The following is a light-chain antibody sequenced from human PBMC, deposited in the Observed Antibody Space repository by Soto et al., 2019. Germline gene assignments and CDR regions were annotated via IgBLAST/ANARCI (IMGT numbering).Light chain of an antibody. Sequence: EIVLTQSPGTLSLSPGERATLSCRASQSVSSSYLAWYQQKPGQAPRLLIYGASSRATGIPDRFSGSGSGTDFTLTISRLEAEDFAVYYCQQPGTFGQGTKVEIK. J-gene: IGKJ1*01. CDR2: GAS. CDR1: QSVSSSY. CDR3: QQPGT. V-gene: IGKV3-20*01.